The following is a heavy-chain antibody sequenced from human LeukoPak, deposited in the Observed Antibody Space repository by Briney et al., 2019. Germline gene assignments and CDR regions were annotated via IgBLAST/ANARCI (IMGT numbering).Heavy chain of an antibody. CDR3: AKCPKPAMVDY. Sequence: PGASLRLSCAASGFTFSGYAMSWVRPAPGKGLEWVSAISGSGGSTYYADSVKGRFTISRDNSKNTLYLQMNSLRAEDTAVYYCAKCPKPAMVDYWGQGTLVTVSS. V-gene: IGHV3-23*01. CDR2: ISGSGGST. D-gene: IGHD5-18*01. J-gene: IGHJ4*02. CDR1: GFTFSGYA.